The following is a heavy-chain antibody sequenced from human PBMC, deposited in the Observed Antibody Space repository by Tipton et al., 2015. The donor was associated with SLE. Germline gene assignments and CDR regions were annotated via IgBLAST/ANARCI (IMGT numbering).Heavy chain of an antibody. V-gene: IGHV3-30*02. CDR3: ARGETVRWLVQEGENY. Sequence: SLRLSCAASGFTFSSYAMHWVRQAPGKGLEWVAFIRYDGSNKYYADSVKGRFTISRDNSKNTLYLQMNSLRAEDTAVYYCARGETVRWLVQEGENYWGQGTLVTVSS. J-gene: IGHJ4*02. CDR1: GFTFSSYA. CDR2: IRYDGSNK. D-gene: IGHD6-19*01.